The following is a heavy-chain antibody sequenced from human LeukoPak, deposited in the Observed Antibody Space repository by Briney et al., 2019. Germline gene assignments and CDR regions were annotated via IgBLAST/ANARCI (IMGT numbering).Heavy chain of an antibody. D-gene: IGHD3-16*02. J-gene: IGHJ4*02. CDR2: IIPIFDTP. Sequence: SVKVSCKVSGGIFGSYAINWVRQAPGQGLEWLGRIIPIFDTPNYPQTFQGRVTIIADKSTRTVYMELTSLRSEDTAFYCAKGSRLREAGSYRFWGQGTLVTVSS. V-gene: IGHV1-69*06. CDR1: GGIFGSYA. CDR3: AKGSRLREAGSYRF.